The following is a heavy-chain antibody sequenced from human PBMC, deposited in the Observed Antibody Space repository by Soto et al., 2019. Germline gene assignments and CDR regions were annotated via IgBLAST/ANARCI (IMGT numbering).Heavy chain of an antibody. Sequence: QVQLVQSGAEVMQPGASVKVSCKASGYTFTSYYIQWVRQAPGQGLEWMGIINPSGGSTNYAQKSQGRVTMTRETSTSTVSMELSSLRSEDTAIYDCSRGYPPRDQLGNLPGAFWGQGTLVTVSS. D-gene: IGHD1-1*01. CDR3: SRGYPPRDQLGNLPGAF. V-gene: IGHV1-46*03. CDR2: INPSGGST. CDR1: GYTFTSYY. J-gene: IGHJ4*02.